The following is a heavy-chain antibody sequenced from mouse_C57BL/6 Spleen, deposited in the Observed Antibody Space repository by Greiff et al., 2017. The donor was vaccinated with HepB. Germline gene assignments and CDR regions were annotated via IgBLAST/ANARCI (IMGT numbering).Heavy chain of an antibody. Sequence: EVKLVESGPELVKPGASVKIPCKASGYTFTDYNMDWVKQSHGKSLEWIGDINPNNGGTIYNQKFKGKATLTVDKSSSTAYMELRSLTSEDTAVYYCALRGAYWGQGTLVTVSA. J-gene: IGHJ3*01. CDR2: INPNNGGT. CDR3: ALRGAY. V-gene: IGHV1-18*01. CDR1: GYTFTDYN. D-gene: IGHD1-1*01.